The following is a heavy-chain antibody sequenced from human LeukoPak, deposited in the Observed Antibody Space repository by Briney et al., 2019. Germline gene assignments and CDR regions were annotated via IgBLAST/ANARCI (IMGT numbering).Heavy chain of an antibody. CDR1: GYSFATYW. CDR2: IYPGDSDT. D-gene: IGHD5-18*01. CDR3: ARGGEYSYASSDY. J-gene: IGHJ4*02. V-gene: IGHV5-51*01. Sequence: GESLKISCKVSGYSFATYWIGWVRQMPGKGLEWLGIIYPGDSDTRYSPSFQGQVTISADKSISTAYLQWSSLKASDTAMYYCARGGEYSYASSDYWGQGTLVTVSS.